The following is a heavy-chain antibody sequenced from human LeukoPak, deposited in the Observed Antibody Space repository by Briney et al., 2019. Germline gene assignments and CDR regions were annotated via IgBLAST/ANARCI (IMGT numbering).Heavy chain of an antibody. CDR3: ARVQVVVMFDY. J-gene: IGHJ4*02. V-gene: IGHV4-34*01. CDR2: INHSGST. D-gene: IGHD3-22*01. Sequence: SETLSLTCAVYGGSFSGYYCSWIRQPPGKGLEWIGEINHSGSTNYNPSLKSRVTISVDTSKNQFSLKLSSVTAADTAVYYCARVQVVVMFDYWGQGTLVTVSS. CDR1: GGSFSGYY.